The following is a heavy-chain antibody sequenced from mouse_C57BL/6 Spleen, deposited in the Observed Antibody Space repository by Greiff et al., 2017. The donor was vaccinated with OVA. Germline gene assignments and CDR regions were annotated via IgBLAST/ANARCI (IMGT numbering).Heavy chain of an antibody. J-gene: IGHJ3*01. CDR3: TTGEFMVTTD. Sequence: EVQLVESGAELVRPGASVKLSCTASGFNIKDDYMHWVKQRPEQGLEWIGWIDPENGDTEYASKFQGKATITADTSSNTAYLQLSSLTSEDTAVYYCTTGEFMVTTDWGQGTLVTVSA. V-gene: IGHV14-4*01. CDR1: GFNIKDDY. CDR2: IDPENGDT. D-gene: IGHD2-2*01.